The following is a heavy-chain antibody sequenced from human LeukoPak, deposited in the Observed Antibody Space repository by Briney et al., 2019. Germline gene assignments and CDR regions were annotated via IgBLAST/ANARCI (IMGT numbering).Heavy chain of an antibody. CDR3: ARGRRHYYYGMDV. Sequence: PGGSLRLSCVASGFNFSSYAMHWVRQAPAKGLEWVTVVLYDGSSQYHSDSVKGRFTISRDNSKNMLYLHMNSLRVEDTAVYYCARGRRHYYYGMDVWGQGTTVTVSS. D-gene: IGHD3-10*01. V-gene: IGHV3-30-3*01. CDR2: VLYDGSSQ. J-gene: IGHJ6*02. CDR1: GFNFSSYA.